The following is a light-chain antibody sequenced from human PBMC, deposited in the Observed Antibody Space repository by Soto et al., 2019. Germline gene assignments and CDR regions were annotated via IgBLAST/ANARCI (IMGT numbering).Light chain of an antibody. Sequence: EIVLTQSPGTLSLSPGERATLSCRASQSVSSSYLAWYQQKPGQAPRLLIYGASSRATGIPDRFSGSGSGTDFTLTISRLETGDFAVYYCQQYGSSPQTFGQGTKVDIK. CDR2: GAS. CDR1: QSVSSSY. CDR3: QQYGSSPQT. J-gene: IGKJ1*01. V-gene: IGKV3-20*01.